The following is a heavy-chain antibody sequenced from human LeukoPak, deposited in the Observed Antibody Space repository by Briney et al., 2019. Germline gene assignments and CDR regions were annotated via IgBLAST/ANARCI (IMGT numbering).Heavy chain of an antibody. CDR2: ISYDGSNK. CDR3: ARGRDVRSSNSCTDY. J-gene: IGHJ4*02. D-gene: IGHD2-2*01. V-gene: IGHV3-30*04. Sequence: PGGSRRLSCPASGFTSVSFAMHWVRQVPGRGRGGVAVISYDGSNKYYADSVRGRLTTSRDNYKNTLYLQMNSLRAEDTAVYYCARGRDVRSSNSCTDYWGQGTLVTVSS. CDR1: GFTSVSFA.